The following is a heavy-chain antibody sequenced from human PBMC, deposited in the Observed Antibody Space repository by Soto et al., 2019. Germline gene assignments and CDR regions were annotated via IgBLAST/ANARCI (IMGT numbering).Heavy chain of an antibody. J-gene: IGHJ4*02. CDR3: ARDFVYFDSWGQGTLVTVGKIPLTAVYFCARDFAYFDS. CDR1: GGSFKSGSYS. CDR2: VYHTGRT. D-gene: IGHD3-9*01. Sequence: KASETLSLTCTVSGGSFKSGSYSWSWIRQPPGKGLEWIGYVYHTGRTSYNPSLRSRVSISMDTSKNQFSLNLDSVTAADTAVYFCARDFVYFDSWGQGTLVTVGKIPLTAVYFCARDFAYFDSWGQGTLVTVSS. V-gene: IGHV4-61*01.